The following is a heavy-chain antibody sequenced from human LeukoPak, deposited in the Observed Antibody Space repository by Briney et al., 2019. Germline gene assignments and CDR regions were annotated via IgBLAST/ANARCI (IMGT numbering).Heavy chain of an antibody. Sequence: GGSLRLSCAASGFSLSSYWMTWARQAPGKGLEWVSAISGSGSAYYADSVKGRFTISRDNSKNTLYLQMNSLRAEDTAVYYCAKRGAEVGATVAPGDYWGQGTLLTVSS. CDR2: ISGSGSA. CDR3: AKRGAEVGATVAPGDY. D-gene: IGHD1-26*01. J-gene: IGHJ4*02. CDR1: GFSLSSYW. V-gene: IGHV3-23*01.